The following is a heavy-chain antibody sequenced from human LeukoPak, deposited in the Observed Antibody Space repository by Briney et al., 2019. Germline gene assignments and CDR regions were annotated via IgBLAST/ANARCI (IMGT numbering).Heavy chain of an antibody. CDR2: IWYAGSNK. CDR3: ARDGPRYYDSSGYYYDSNAFDI. V-gene: IGHV3-33*08. J-gene: IGHJ3*02. CDR1: GFTFSNYG. Sequence: GGSLRLSCAASGFTFSNYGMHWVRQAPGKGLEWVAVIWYAGSNKYYADSVKGRFTISRDNSKNTLYLQMNSLRAEDTAVYYCARDGPRYYDSSGYYYDSNAFDIWGQGTMVTVSS. D-gene: IGHD3-22*01.